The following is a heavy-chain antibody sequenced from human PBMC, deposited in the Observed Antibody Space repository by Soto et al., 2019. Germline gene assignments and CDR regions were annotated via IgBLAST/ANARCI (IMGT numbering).Heavy chain of an antibody. D-gene: IGHD3-10*01. J-gene: IGHJ3*02. V-gene: IGHV4-30-2*01. CDR3: ARALDESASWAYAFDI. CDR1: GGSISSGGYS. Sequence: SETLSLTCAVSGGSISSGGYSWSWIRQPPGKGLEWFWYIYHSGSTYYNPSLKSRVTISVDRSKNQFSLKLSSVTAADTAVYYCARALDESASWAYAFDIWGQGTMVTVSS. CDR2: IYHSGST.